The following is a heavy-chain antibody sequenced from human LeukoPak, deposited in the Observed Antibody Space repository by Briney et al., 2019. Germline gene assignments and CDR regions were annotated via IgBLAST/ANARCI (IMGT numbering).Heavy chain of an antibody. Sequence: ASVKVSCKVSGYTLTELSMHWVRQAPGKGLEWMGGFDPEVGETIYAQKFQGRVTMTEDTSTDTAYMELSSLRSEDTAVYYCATSPPGLNYFDYWGQGTLVTVSS. CDR3: ATSPPGLNYFDY. J-gene: IGHJ4*02. CDR2: FDPEVGET. CDR1: GYTLTELS. V-gene: IGHV1-24*01.